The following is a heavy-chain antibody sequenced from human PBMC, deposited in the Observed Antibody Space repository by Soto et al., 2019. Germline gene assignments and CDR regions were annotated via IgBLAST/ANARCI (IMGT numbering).Heavy chain of an antibody. Sequence: GGSLRLSCAASGSTFSNHGIHWVRQAPGKGLEWVAVISYDGSNKYYADSVKGRFTISRDNSKNTLYLQMNSLRAEDTAVYYCARVPYVWGTFDYWGQGTLVTVSS. V-gene: IGHV3-30*19. D-gene: IGHD3-16*01. CDR1: GSTFSNHG. CDR2: ISYDGSNK. J-gene: IGHJ4*02. CDR3: ARVPYVWGTFDY.